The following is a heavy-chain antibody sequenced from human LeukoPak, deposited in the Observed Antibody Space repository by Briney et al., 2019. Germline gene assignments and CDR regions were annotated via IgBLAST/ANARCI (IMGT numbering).Heavy chain of an antibody. CDR1: GYTLTGYY. J-gene: IGHJ4*02. CDR2: INPNSGVT. V-gene: IGHV1-2*02. Sequence: ASVKVSCKASGYTLTGYYIHWVRQGPGQGLEWMGWINPNSGVTNYAQKFQGRVTLTRDTPISTAYMEVSRLRSDDTAVYYCARAYMTTVTLGDYWGQGTLVTVSS. D-gene: IGHD4-11*01. CDR3: ARAYMTTVTLGDY.